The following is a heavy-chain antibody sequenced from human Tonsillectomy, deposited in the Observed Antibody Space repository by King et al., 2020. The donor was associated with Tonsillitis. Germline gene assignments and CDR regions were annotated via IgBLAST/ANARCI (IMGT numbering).Heavy chain of an antibody. J-gene: IGHJ4*02. CDR1: GFTFSTYG. V-gene: IGHV3-30*18. Sequence: QLVQSGGGVVQPGRSLRLSCAASGFTFSTYGMHWVRQAPGKGLEWVAVISYDGSNKYYTDSVKGRFTISRDNSKSTLYLQMNSLRAEDTAVYYCAKELGSGWYFYDYWGQGTLVTVSS. CDR3: AKELGSGWYFYDY. CDR2: ISYDGSNK. D-gene: IGHD6-19*01.